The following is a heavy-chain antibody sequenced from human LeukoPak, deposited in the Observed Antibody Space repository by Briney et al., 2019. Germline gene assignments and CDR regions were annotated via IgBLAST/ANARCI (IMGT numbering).Heavy chain of an antibody. V-gene: IGHV1-69*05. CDR3: ASGDPGYYDFWSGYYWPTIGGGPKNYYYYMDV. CDR2: IIPIFGTA. D-gene: IGHD3-3*01. J-gene: IGHJ6*03. CDR1: GGTFSSYA. Sequence: SVKVSCKASGGTFSSYAISWVRQAPGQGLEWMGGIIPIFGTANYAQKFQGRVTITTDESTSTAYMELSSLRSEDTAVYYCASGDPGYYDFWSGYYWPTIGGGPKNYYYYMDVWGKGTAVTVSS.